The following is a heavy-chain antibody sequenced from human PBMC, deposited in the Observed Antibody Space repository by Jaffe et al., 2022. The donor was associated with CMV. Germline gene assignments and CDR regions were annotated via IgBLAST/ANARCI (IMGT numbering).Heavy chain of an antibody. CDR3: ASADSFIAVAGTDVQYFQH. CDR1: GGTFSSYA. J-gene: IGHJ1*01. Sequence: QVQLVQSGAEVKKPGSSVKVSCKASGGTFSSYAISWVRQAPGQGLEWMGGIIPIFGTANYAQKFQGRVTITADESTSTAYMELSSLRSEDTAVYYCASADSFIAVAGTDVQYFQHWGQGTLVTVSS. D-gene: IGHD6-19*01. CDR2: IIPIFGTA. V-gene: IGHV1-69*01.